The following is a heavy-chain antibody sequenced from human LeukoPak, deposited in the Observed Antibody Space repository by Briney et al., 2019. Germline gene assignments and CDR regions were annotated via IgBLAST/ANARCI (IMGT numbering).Heavy chain of an antibody. CDR3: ATTPYYYDSSGFPPLTI. J-gene: IGHJ3*02. D-gene: IGHD3-22*01. CDR1: GGTFSSYA. Sequence: ASVKVSCKASGGTFSSYAISWVRQAPGQGLEWMGGFDPEDGETIYAQKFQGRVTMTEDTSTDTAYMELSSLRSEDTAVYYCATTPYYYDSSGFPPLTIWGQGTMVTVSS. CDR2: FDPEDGET. V-gene: IGHV1-24*01.